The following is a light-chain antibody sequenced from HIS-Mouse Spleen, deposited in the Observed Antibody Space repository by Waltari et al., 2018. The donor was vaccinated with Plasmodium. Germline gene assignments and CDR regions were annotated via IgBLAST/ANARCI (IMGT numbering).Light chain of an antibody. V-gene: IGKV3-20*01. Sequence: EIVLTQSPGTLSLSPGERATLSCRASQSVSSSYLAWYQQKPGQAPRLLILGASSRATGIPDRFSGRGSGTDFTLTISRVEPEDFAVYYCQQYGSSPITFGQGTRLEIK. CDR2: GAS. CDR1: QSVSSSY. J-gene: IGKJ5*01. CDR3: QQYGSSPIT.